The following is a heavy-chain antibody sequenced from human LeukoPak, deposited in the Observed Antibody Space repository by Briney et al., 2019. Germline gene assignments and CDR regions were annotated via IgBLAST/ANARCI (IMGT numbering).Heavy chain of an antibody. CDR2: FNNDGNRI. J-gene: IGHJ4*02. V-gene: IGHV3-74*01. CDR3: ARGGLPGGFDY. Sequence: GGSLRLSCAASGFTVSNSWMFWVRQAPGKGLMYVSEFNNDGNRIRYVDSVKGRFTISRDGAKNTLFLQMNSLRDDDTAMYYCARGGLPGGFDYWGQGILVTVSS. D-gene: IGHD7-27*01. CDR1: GFTVSNSW.